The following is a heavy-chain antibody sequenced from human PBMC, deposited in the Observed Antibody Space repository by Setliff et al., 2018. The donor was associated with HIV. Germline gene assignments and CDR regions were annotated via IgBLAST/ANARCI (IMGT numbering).Heavy chain of an antibody. CDR1: GFTLREVS. Sequence: EASVKVSCKVSGFTLREVSMHWVRQAPGKGLEWMGYFDPEDGETVYAQKFQGRATMTEDTSTDTAYMELSGLRSEDTAVYYCAIDMVGGWLRPMPDFWGQGALVTVPQ. J-gene: IGHJ4*02. V-gene: IGHV1-24*01. CDR3: AIDMVGGWLRPMPDF. D-gene: IGHD2-2*01. CDR2: FDPEDGET.